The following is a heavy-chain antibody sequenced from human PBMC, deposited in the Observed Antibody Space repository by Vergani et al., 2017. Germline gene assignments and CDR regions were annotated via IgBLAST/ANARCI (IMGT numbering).Heavy chain of an antibody. CDR3: ARTITIFGVVTYNWFDP. D-gene: IGHD3-3*01. J-gene: IGHJ5*02. CDR2: MNPNSGNT. Sequence: QVQLVQSGAEVKKPGASVKVSCKASGYTFTSYDINWVRQATGQGLEWMGWMNPNSGNTGYAQKLQGRVTMTRNTSISTAYMELSSLRSEDTAVYYCARTITIFGVVTYNWFDPWGQGTLVTVSS. V-gene: IGHV1-8*01. CDR1: GYTFTSYD.